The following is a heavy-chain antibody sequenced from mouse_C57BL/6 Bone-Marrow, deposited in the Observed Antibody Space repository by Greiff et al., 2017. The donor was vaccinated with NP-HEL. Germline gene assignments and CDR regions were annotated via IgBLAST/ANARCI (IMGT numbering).Heavy chain of an antibody. CDR1: GYTFTDYN. Sequence: EVQLQQSGPELVKPGASVKIPCKASGYTFTDYNMDWVKQSHGKSLEWIGDINPNNGGTNYNQKFKGKATLTVDKSSSTAYMELRSLTSEDTAVYYCARITTVVENYAMDYWGQGTSVTVSS. V-gene: IGHV1-18*01. J-gene: IGHJ4*01. D-gene: IGHD1-1*01. CDR3: ARITTVVENYAMDY. CDR2: INPNNGGT.